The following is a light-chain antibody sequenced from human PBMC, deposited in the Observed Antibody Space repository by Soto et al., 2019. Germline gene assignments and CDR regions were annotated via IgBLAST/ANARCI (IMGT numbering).Light chain of an antibody. V-gene: IGKV3-11*01. Sequence: EIVLTQSPATLSLSPGESATLSCRASQNINTYLAWYQQKPGQPPRLLMFDASNRASGTPARCSGTGSGTEFTLTISSLEPEDFGVYYCQQRTDWPPLTFGGGTNVQIK. CDR2: DAS. CDR3: QQRTDWPPLT. J-gene: IGKJ4*01. CDR1: QNINTY.